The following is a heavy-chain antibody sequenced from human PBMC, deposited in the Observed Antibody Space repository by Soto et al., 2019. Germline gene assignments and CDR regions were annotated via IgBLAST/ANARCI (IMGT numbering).Heavy chain of an antibody. D-gene: IGHD3-10*01. CDR1: GGSISSGGYY. CDR2: IYYSGST. Sequence: QVQLQESGPGLVKPSQTLSLTCTVSGGSISSGGYYWSWIRQHPGKGLEWIGYIYYSGSTYYNPSLMSRVTLSADSSKHQSSLKLRSATAAHTAVYYCATSVTPWGQVTLITVAS. CDR3: ATSVTP. V-gene: IGHV4-31*03. J-gene: IGHJ5*02.